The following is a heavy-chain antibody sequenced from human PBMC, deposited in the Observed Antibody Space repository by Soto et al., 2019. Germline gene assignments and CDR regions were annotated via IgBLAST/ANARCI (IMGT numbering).Heavy chain of an antibody. Sequence: GGSVRVYCSASGFTFSSYAMHWVRQAPGKGLEYVSAISSNGGSTYYADSVKGRFTISRDNSKNTLYLQMSSLRAEDTAVYYCVKGGYDFWSGYLAYWGQGTLVTVS. CDR3: VKGGYDFWSGYLAY. CDR1: GFTFSSYA. D-gene: IGHD3-3*01. CDR2: ISSNGGST. V-gene: IGHV3-64D*06. J-gene: IGHJ4*02.